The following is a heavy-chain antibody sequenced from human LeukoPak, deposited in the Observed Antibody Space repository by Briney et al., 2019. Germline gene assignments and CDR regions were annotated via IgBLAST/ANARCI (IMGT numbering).Heavy chain of an antibody. J-gene: IGHJ3*02. V-gene: IGHV1-69*06. CDR2: IITIFGTA. CDR3: ARQGYGGGAFDI. D-gene: IGHD5-18*01. CDR1: GGTFTSYT. Sequence: GASLKISCKGSGGTFTSYTICWVRDGPGEGLEWMGGIITIFGTANYAQKFQGRVTITADKSTSTAYMELSSLRYEDTAVYYCARQGYGGGAFDIWGQGTMVTVSS.